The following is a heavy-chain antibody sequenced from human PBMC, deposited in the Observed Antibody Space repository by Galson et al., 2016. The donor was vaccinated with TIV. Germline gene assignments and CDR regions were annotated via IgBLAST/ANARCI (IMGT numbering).Heavy chain of an antibody. D-gene: IGHD3-22*01. Sequence: SVKVSCKVSGDSLTDLVMHWVRQAPGKGLEWVGGFDPEVQKTIYAQNFQGRVTLTADTSIDTAYMELGSLRFEDTAVYFCATVAWFPGLSLDNWGQGTLVTVSS. V-gene: IGHV1-24*01. J-gene: IGHJ4*02. CDR3: ATVAWFPGLSLDN. CDR1: GDSLTDLV. CDR2: FDPEVQKT.